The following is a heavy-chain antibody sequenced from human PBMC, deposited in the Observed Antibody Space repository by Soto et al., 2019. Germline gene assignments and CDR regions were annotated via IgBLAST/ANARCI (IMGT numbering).Heavy chain of an antibody. D-gene: IGHD1-26*01. Sequence: QVQLQQWGAGLLKPSETLSLTCAVYGGSFSGYCWSWIRQPPGKGLEWIGEINHSGSTNYNPSLKSRVTISVDTSKNQFSLKLSSVTAADTAVYYCARSQLVGATPLRSYYYYGMDVWGQGTTVTVSS. CDR1: GGSFSGYC. V-gene: IGHV4-34*01. CDR3: ARSQLVGATPLRSYYYYGMDV. CDR2: INHSGST. J-gene: IGHJ6*02.